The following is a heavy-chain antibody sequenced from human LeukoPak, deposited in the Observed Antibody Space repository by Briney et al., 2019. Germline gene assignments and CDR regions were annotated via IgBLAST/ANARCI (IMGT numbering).Heavy chain of an antibody. D-gene: IGHD2-21*02. J-gene: IGHJ5*02. Sequence: NSGGSLRLSCAASGFTFSNAWMSWVRQAPGKGLEWVGHIKSNPDGGTTDYAAPVKGRFTISRDDSKNLLYLQMSTLKTEDTAVYYCSTEGLAYCDGDCYSWGQGTLVTVSS. CDR3: STEGLAYCDGDCYS. CDR1: GFTFSNAW. V-gene: IGHV3-15*01. CDR2: IKSNPDGGTT.